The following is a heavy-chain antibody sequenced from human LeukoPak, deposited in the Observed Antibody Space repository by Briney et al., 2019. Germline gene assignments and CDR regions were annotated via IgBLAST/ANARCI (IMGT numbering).Heavy chain of an antibody. CDR3: ARGPANGASYFDY. CDR2: VHTSGST. D-gene: IGHD2-8*01. J-gene: IGHJ4*02. Sequence: SQTLSLTCTVSGGSIIRGAFYWHWIRQPAGKGLEWIGRVHTSGSTHYDPSLSSRVTISLDTSKNQCSLRLSSVTAADTAVYHCARGPANGASYFDYWGQGSLVTVSS. CDR1: GGSIIRGAFY. V-gene: IGHV4-61*02.